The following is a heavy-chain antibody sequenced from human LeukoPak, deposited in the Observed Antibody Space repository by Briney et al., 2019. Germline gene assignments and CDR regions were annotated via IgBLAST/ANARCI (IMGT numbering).Heavy chain of an antibody. CDR2: IYYSGST. J-gene: IGHJ4*02. CDR3: ARRTYYDIGGYSH. CDR1: GGSISSYY. Sequence: SETLSLTCTVSGGSISSYYWSWIRQPPGKGLEWIGYIYYSGSTNYNPSLKSRVTISVDTSKNQFSLNLSSVTAADTAVYYCARRTYYDIGGYSHWGQGTLVTVSS. D-gene: IGHD3-22*01. V-gene: IGHV4-59*08.